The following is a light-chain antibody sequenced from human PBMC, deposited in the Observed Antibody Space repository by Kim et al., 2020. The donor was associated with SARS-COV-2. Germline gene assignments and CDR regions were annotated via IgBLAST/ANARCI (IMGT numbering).Light chain of an antibody. Sequence: ATINCKSSQSVLYSSNNKNYLAWYQQKPGQPPKLLIYWASTREAGVPDRFSGSGSGTDFTLTISSLQAEDVAVYYCQQYYSTPPTFGQGTKLEI. CDR2: WAS. CDR3: QQYYSTPPT. V-gene: IGKV4-1*01. CDR1: QSVLYSSNNKNY. J-gene: IGKJ2*01.